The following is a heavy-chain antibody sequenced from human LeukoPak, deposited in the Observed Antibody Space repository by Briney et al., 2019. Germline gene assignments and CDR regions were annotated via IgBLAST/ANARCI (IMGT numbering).Heavy chain of an antibody. CDR1: GFTFSSYS. CDR3: ARTPLGEYSSSWYVDY. CDR2: ISSSSSNI. V-gene: IGHV3-21*01. D-gene: IGHD6-13*01. J-gene: IGHJ4*02. Sequence: GGSLRLSCAASGFTFSSYSMNWVRQAPGKGLEWVSSISSSSSNIYYADSVKGRFTISRDNAKNSLYLQMNSLRAEDTAVYYCARTPLGEYSSSWYVDYWGQGTLVTVSS.